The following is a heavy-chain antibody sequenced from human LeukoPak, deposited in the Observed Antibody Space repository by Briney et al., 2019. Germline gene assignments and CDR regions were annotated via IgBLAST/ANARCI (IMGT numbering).Heavy chain of an antibody. CDR1: GYTFTGYY. CDR2: MNPNSGNT. D-gene: IGHD2-15*01. V-gene: IGHV1-8*03. Sequence: ASVKVSCKASGYTFTGYYMHWVRQAPGQGLEWMGWMNPNSGNTGYAQKFQGRVTITRNTSISTAYMELSSLRSEDTAVYYCARSGSEAFDIWGQGTMVTVSS. J-gene: IGHJ3*02. CDR3: ARSGSEAFDI.